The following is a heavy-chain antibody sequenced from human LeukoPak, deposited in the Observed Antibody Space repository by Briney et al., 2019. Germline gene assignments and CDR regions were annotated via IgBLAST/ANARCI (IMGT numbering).Heavy chain of an antibody. CDR1: RGSISGYS. CDR2: IYYSGDT. CDR3: VRGPYGASISKWFDP. Sequence: PSETLSLTCTVSRGSISGYSWGWIRPSPGGGVEWIGYIYYSGDTPYNPSLRSRVTMSVDTSKNQFSLQLKSMTTADTAVYYCVRGPYGASISKWFDPWGQGTQVIVSP. D-gene: IGHD4/OR15-4a*01. J-gene: IGHJ5*02. V-gene: IGHV4-59*01.